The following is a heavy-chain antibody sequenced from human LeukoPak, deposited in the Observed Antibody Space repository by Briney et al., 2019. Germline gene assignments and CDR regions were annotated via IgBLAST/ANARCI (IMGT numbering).Heavy chain of an antibody. CDR2: INHSGST. CDR3: ARVLYYYYYHMDV. Sequence: SETLSLTCAVYGGPFSGYYWSWIRQPPGKGLEWIGEINHSGSTNYNPSLKSRVTISVDTSKNQFSLKLRSVTAADTAVYYCARVLYYYYYHMDVWGKGTTVTVSS. J-gene: IGHJ6*03. V-gene: IGHV4-34*01. CDR1: GGPFSGYY.